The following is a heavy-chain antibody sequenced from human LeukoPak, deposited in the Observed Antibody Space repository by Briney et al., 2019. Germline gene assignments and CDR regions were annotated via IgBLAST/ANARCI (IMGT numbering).Heavy chain of an antibody. V-gene: IGHV3-21*01. J-gene: IGHJ4*02. Sequence: GGSLRLSCVVSGFTFSSYHMNWVRQAPGKGLEWVSSISSSSSYIYYADSVKGRFTISRDNAKNSLYLQMNSLRAEDTAVYYCARDYDPSETGPLDYWGQGTLVTVSS. CDR3: ARDYDPSETGPLDY. CDR2: ISSSSSYI. D-gene: IGHD3-9*01. CDR1: GFTFSSYH.